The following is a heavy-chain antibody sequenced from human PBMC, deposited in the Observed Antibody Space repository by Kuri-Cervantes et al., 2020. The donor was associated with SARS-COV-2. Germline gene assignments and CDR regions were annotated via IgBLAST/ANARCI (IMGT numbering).Heavy chain of an antibody. V-gene: IGHV1-2*02. Sequence: ASVKVSCKASGYTFTGYYMHWVRQAPGQGLEWMGWINPNSGGTNYAQKFQGRVTMTRDTSISTAYMELSRLRSDDTAVYYCARGSTDYSNGGYYHYYMDVWGKGTTVTVSS. CDR2: INPNSGGT. J-gene: IGHJ6*03. D-gene: IGHD4-11*01. CDR3: ARGSTDYSNGGYYHYYMDV. CDR1: GYTFTGYY.